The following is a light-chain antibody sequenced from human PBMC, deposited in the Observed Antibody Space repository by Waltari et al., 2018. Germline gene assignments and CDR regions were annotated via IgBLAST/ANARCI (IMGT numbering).Light chain of an antibody. CDR1: EAINKW. V-gene: IGKV1-5*01. CDR2: DAS. CDR3: QQYNRFSP. J-gene: IGKJ1*01. Sequence: DTQLSQFPSTRAASVGDRVTITCRAREAINKWLAWYQQKPGKAPKVRIYDASTLQSGVPSRFSGSGSGTEFTLTIDSLQPDDFATYYCQQYNRFSPFGQGTNVEVK.